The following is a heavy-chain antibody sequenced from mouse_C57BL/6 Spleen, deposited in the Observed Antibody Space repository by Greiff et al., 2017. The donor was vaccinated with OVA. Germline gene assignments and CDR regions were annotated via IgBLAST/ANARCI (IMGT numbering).Heavy chain of an antibody. CDR1: GYSITSGYY. CDR2: ISYDGSN. Sequence: EVQVVESGPGLVKPSQSLSLTCSVTGYSITSGYYWNWIRQFPGNKLEWMGYISYDGSNNYNPSLKNRISITRDTSKNQFFLKLNSVTTEDTATYYCASYYGSPWFAYWGQGTLVTVSA. J-gene: IGHJ3*01. CDR3: ASYYGSPWFAY. D-gene: IGHD1-1*01. V-gene: IGHV3-6*01.